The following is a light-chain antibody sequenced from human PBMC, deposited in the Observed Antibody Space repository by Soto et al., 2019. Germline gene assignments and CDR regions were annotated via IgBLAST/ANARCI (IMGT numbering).Light chain of an antibody. V-gene: IGKV1-5*03. CDR1: QNIRSW. J-gene: IGKJ2*01. Sequence: DIQMTQSPSTLSASVGDRVTITCRASQNIRSWLAWYQQKPGKAPKLLIYKASSLESGVPSRFSGSGSGTEFTLTISSLQPDDFAPYYCQQYNSYPYTFGQGTKLEIK. CDR3: QQYNSYPYT. CDR2: KAS.